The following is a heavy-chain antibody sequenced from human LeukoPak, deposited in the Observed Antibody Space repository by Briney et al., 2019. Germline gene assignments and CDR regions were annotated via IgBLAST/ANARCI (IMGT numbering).Heavy chain of an antibody. CDR1: GFTFSSYA. V-gene: IGHV3-7*03. CDR3: AKDKAQAYYASGSLVL. D-gene: IGHD3-10*01. J-gene: IGHJ4*02. Sequence: GGSLRLSCAASGFTFSSYAMSWVRQAPGKGLEWVANIKQDGSEKYYVDSVKGRFTISRDNAKGSLYLQMNNLRTEGTALYYCAKDKAQAYYASGSLVLWGQGTLVTVSS. CDR2: IKQDGSEK.